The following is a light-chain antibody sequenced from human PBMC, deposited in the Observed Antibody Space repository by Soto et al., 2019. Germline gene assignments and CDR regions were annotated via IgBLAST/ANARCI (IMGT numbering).Light chain of an antibody. CDR1: QSISSS. Sequence: DIQMPQSPSTLSASVGDRVTITCRASQSISSSLAWYQQRPGKAPKLLIYDASSLESGVPSRFSGGGSGTEFTLTISSLQPDDFATYYCQQYSSYWTFGQGTKVDIK. CDR2: DAS. V-gene: IGKV1-5*01. CDR3: QQYSSYWT. J-gene: IGKJ1*01.